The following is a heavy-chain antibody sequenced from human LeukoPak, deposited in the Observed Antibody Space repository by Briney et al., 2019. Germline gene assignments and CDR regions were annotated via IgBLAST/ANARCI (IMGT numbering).Heavy chain of an antibody. CDR1: GGTFSSYA. CDR2: IIPIFGTA. D-gene: IGHD6-13*01. Sequence: GASVKVSCKASGGTFSSYAISWVRQAPGQGLEWMGGIIPIFGTANYAQKFQGRVTITADESTSTAYMELSSLRSEDTAVYYCARVHRTAAGIFDYWGQGTLSPSPQ. V-gene: IGHV1-69*13. CDR3: ARVHRTAAGIFDY. J-gene: IGHJ4*02.